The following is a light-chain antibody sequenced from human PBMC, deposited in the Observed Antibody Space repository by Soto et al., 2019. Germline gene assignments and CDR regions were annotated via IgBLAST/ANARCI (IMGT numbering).Light chain of an antibody. CDR3: LQHNAYPYT. Sequence: DIQMTQSPSSLSASVGDRVTITSRASQGIRNGLGWYQQKPGNAPKRLIYAASTLERGVPTRFSGSGSGTEFTLTVSSLQPEDFATYYCLQHNAYPYTFGQGTRLEIK. CDR2: AAS. J-gene: IGKJ2*01. CDR1: QGIRNG. V-gene: IGKV1-17*01.